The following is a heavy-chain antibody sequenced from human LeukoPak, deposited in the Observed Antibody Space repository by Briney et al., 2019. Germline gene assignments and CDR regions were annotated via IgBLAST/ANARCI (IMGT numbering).Heavy chain of an antibody. CDR1: GYTFTGYY. D-gene: IGHD3-10*01. CDR2: INPNSGGT. V-gene: IGHV1-2*02. Sequence: APVKVSCKASGYTFTGYYMHWVRQAPGQGLEWMGWINPNSGGTNYAQKFQGRVTMTRDTSISTAYMELSRLRSDDTAVYYCARGGALGFGKLDAFDIWGQGTMVTVSS. J-gene: IGHJ3*02. CDR3: ARGGALGFGKLDAFDI.